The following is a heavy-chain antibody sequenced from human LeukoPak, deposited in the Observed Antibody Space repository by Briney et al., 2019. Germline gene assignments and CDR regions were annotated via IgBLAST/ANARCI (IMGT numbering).Heavy chain of an antibody. Sequence: SETLSLTCTVSGGSITSFYWSWIRQPPGKGLEGIGYIYYSGSTNYNPSLKSRVTISVDTSKNQFSLNLSSVTAADTAVYYCARRGRAQGPLSLWGQGTMVTVSS. CDR3: ARRGRAQGPLSL. J-gene: IGHJ3*01. CDR1: GGSITSFY. D-gene: IGHD2-15*01. V-gene: IGHV4-59*01. CDR2: IYYSGST.